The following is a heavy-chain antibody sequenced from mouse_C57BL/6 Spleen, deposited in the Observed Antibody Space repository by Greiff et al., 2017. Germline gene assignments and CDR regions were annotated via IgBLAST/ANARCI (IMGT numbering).Heavy chain of an antibody. CDR2: IDPNSGGP. J-gene: IGHJ3*01. CDR1: GYTFTSYW. V-gene: IGHV1-72*01. CDR3: ARSGEGGWLPFAY. D-gene: IGHD2-2*01. Sequence: QVQLQQPGAELVKPGASVKLSCKASGYTFTSYWMHWVKQRPGRGLEWIGRIDPNSGGPKYTEKFKSKATLTVDKPSSTAYMQLSSLTSEDSAVDYCARSGEGGWLPFAYWGQGTLVTVSA.